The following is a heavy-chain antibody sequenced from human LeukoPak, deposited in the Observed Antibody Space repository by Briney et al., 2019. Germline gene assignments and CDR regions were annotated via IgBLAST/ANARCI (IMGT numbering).Heavy chain of an antibody. CDR1: GFTFSNYG. CDR2: ISSSSSTI. CDR3: ARESPSYCGGDCYLS. Sequence: GGSLRLSCAASGFTFSNYGMNWVRQALGKGLEWVSYISSSSSTIYYADSVKGRFTISRDNAKNSLYLQMNSLRAEDTAVYYCARESPSYCGGDCYLSWGQGTLVTVSS. D-gene: IGHD2-21*01. V-gene: IGHV3-48*01. J-gene: IGHJ4*02.